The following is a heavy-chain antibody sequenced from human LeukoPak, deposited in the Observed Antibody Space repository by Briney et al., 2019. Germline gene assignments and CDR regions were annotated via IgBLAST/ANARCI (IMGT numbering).Heavy chain of an antibody. J-gene: IGHJ4*02. CDR2: INPNSGGT. CDR3: ARSWIGRAVAGKGEFDY. D-gene: IGHD6-19*01. V-gene: IGHV1-2*02. CDR1: GYTFTGYC. Sequence: ASVKVSCKASGYTFTGYCMHWVRQAPGQGLEWMGWINPNSGGTNYAQKFQGRVTMTRDTSISTAYMELSRLRSDDTAVYYCARSWIGRAVAGKGEFDYWGQGTLVTVSS.